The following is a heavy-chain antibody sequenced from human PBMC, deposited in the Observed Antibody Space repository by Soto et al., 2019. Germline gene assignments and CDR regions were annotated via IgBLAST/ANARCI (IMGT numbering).Heavy chain of an antibody. CDR3: ARSGTGRITMVRGRYYFDY. J-gene: IGHJ4*02. D-gene: IGHD3-10*01. Sequence: QVQLVQSGAEVKKPGASVKISCKASGYTFTNYYMHWVRQAPGQGPEWMGIINPSTVDTTSAQKFQGRFTMTRDTSTSTVYMELSSLRSEDTAVYYCARSGTGRITMVRGRYYFDYWGQGTLVTVSS. CDR1: GYTFTNYY. V-gene: IGHV1-46*01. CDR2: INPSTVDT.